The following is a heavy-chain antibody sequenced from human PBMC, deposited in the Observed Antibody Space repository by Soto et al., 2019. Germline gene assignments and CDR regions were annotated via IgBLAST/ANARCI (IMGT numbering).Heavy chain of an antibody. CDR1: GFTFAGNG. J-gene: IGHJ6*02. Sequence: GGSLRLSCATSGFTFAGNGMSWVRQAPGKGLEWVSDISGSGSFTYYADSVKGRFTSSRDNSKATLYLQMSSLRVEDTAIYYCARDRGGNWGFYYGMDVWGQGTTVTVSS. V-gene: IGHV3-23*01. CDR2: ISGSGSFT. D-gene: IGHD7-27*01. CDR3: ARDRGGNWGFYYGMDV.